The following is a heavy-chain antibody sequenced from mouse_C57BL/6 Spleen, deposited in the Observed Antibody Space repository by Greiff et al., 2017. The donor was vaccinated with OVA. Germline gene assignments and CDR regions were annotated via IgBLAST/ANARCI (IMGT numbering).Heavy chain of an antibody. Sequence: VQLQQSGAELVRPGTSVKVSCKASGYAFTNYLIEWVKQRPGQGLEWIGVINPGSGGTNYNEKFKGKATLTADKSSSTAYMQLSSLTSEDSAVYFCARSWDYEGYFDVWGTGTTVTVSS. J-gene: IGHJ1*03. V-gene: IGHV1-54*01. CDR1: GYAFTNYL. CDR3: ARSWDYEGYFDV. CDR2: INPGSGGT. D-gene: IGHD2-4*01.